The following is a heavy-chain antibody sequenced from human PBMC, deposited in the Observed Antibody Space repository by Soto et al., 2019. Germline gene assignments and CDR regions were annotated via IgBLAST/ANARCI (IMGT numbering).Heavy chain of an antibody. Sequence: QVQLQQWGAGLLKPLETLSLTCAINGGSFSGYYWSWIRQPPGKGLEWIGEINHSGSTNYNPSLQSRVIISLDTSKNQFSLKLSSVTAADTAVYYCARERRVVGGYSSNWYDYSDYWGQGTLVNVSS. CDR2: INHSGST. V-gene: IGHV4-34*01. J-gene: IGHJ4*02. D-gene: IGHD6-13*01. CDR3: ARERRVVGGYSSNWYDYSDY. CDR1: GGSFSGYY.